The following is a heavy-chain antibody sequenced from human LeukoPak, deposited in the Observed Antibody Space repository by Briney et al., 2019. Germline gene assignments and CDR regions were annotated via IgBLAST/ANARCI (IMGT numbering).Heavy chain of an antibody. V-gene: IGHV4-4*07. J-gene: IGHJ6*03. CDR2: IYHSGST. CDR3: ARDFLGWGYYYYMDV. D-gene: IGHD6-19*01. Sequence: SETLSPTCTVSGASISSYYWSWIRQPAGKGLEWIGRIYHSGSTNYNPSLKSRVTMSVDTSKNQFSLNLYSVTAADTAVYYCARDFLGWGYYYYMDVWGKGTTVTVSS. CDR1: GASISSYY.